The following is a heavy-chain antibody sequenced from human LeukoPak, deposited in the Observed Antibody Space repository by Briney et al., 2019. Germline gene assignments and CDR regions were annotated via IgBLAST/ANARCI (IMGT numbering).Heavy chain of an antibody. V-gene: IGHV3-74*01. J-gene: IGHJ5*02. D-gene: IGHD2-21*01. CDR3: TREGLDP. CDR1: GFTFSSYW. Sequence: GGSLRLSCAASGFTFSSYWMHWVRRAPGKGLVWVSRIDSDGTGTIYADSVRGRFTISRDNAKNTMYLQMNSLRVEDTAVYYCTREGLDPWGQGTLVTVSS. CDR2: IDSDGTGT.